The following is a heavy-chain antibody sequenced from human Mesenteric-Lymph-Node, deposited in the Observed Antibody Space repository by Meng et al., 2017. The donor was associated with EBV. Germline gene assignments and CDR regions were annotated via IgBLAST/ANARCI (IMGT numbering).Heavy chain of an antibody. CDR3: ARDGLDP. Sequence: GELVEARGGCVQPGGSLRLSCAVSVFSISPYWMHWVRQAPGNGLVWVSRIRSDGSSTDYADSVKGRFTISRDNAKNTVYLQMSSLRVEDSAVYYCARDGLDPWGQGTLVTVSS. CDR1: VFSISPYW. J-gene: IGHJ5*02. V-gene: IGHV3-74*01. CDR2: IRSDGSST.